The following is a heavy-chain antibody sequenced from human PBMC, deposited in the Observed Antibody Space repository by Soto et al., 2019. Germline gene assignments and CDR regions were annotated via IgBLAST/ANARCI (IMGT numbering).Heavy chain of an antibody. CDR2: INHSGST. D-gene: IGHD3-3*01. Sequence: SETMSLTSAVYGGSFSGYYGSRIRQPPGKGLEWIGEINHSGSTNYNPSLKSRVTISVDTSKIQFSLKLSSVTAADTAVYYCARDDFWSGYSLDYWGQGTLVTVSS. CDR1: GGSFSGYY. V-gene: IGHV4-34*01. J-gene: IGHJ4*02. CDR3: ARDDFWSGYSLDY.